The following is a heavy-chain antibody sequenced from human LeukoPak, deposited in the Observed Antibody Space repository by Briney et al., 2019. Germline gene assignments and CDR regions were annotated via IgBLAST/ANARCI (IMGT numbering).Heavy chain of an antibody. J-gene: IGHJ4*02. CDR3: ARAYTIFGVVIDRGYYFDY. D-gene: IGHD3-3*01. V-gene: IGHV4-38-2*02. CDR1: GYSITSGYY. Sequence: PSETLSLTCIVSGYSITSGYYWGWIRQPPGKGLEWIGSIYHSGDTYYNPSLKSRVTISVDTSKNQFSLKLSSVTAADTAVYYCARAYTIFGVVIDRGYYFDYWGQGTLVTVSS. CDR2: IYHSGDT.